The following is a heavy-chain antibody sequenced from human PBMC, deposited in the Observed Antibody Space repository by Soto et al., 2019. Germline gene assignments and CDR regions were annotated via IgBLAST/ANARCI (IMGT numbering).Heavy chain of an antibody. CDR1: GFTFSRYV. D-gene: IGHD2-2*01. CDR3: ARVPDLNSCSRPSCLYYFDY. J-gene: IGHJ4*02. Sequence: EVQLLESGGGLVQPGGSLRLSCVASGFTFSRYVMSWVRQAPGKGLEWVSTINSNGDSTYYADSVKGRFTISRDNSRNSLHLLVRRLRAEDTSVYYCARVPDLNSCSRPSCLYYFDYWGQGALVTVSS. CDR2: INSNGDST. V-gene: IGHV3-23*01.